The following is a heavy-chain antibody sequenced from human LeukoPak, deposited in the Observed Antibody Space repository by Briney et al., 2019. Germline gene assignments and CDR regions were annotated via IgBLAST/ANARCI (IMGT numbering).Heavy chain of an antibody. CDR1: GYTFTGYY. Sequence: ASVKVSCKASGYTFTGYYMHWVRQAPGQGLEWMGWINPNSGGTNYAQKFQGRVTMTRDTSISTAYMELSRLRSDDTAVYYCERANMVRGVGLFFDRNWFDPWGQGTLVTVSS. CDR2: INPNSGGT. V-gene: IGHV1-2*02. D-gene: IGHD3-10*01. CDR3: ERANMVRGVGLFFDRNWFDP. J-gene: IGHJ5*02.